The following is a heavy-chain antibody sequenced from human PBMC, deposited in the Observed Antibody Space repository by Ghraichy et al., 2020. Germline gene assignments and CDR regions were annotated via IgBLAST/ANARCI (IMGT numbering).Heavy chain of an antibody. D-gene: IGHD4-17*01. Sequence: SETPSLTCAVYGGSFSGYYWSWIYQPPGKGLEWIGEINHSGSTNYNPSLKSRVTISVDTSKNQFSLKVSSVTAADTAVYYCASSSVAATTVTTSYFDYWGQGTLVTVSS. CDR2: INHSGST. V-gene: IGHV4-34*01. CDR3: ASSSVAATTVTTSYFDY. CDR1: GGSFSGYY. J-gene: IGHJ4*02.